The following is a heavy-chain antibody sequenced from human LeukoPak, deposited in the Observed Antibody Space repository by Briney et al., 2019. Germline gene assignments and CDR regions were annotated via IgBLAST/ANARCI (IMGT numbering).Heavy chain of an antibody. CDR2: MNPNSGNT. V-gene: IGHV1-8*01. D-gene: IGHD3-9*01. Sequence: ASVKVSCKASGYTFTSHDINWVRQATGQGLEWMGWMNPNSGNTGYAQKFQGRVTMTRNTSISTAYMELSSLRSEDMAVYYCARGLYDILTGYADYWGQGTLVTVSS. CDR1: GYTFTSHD. CDR3: ARGLYDILTGYADY. J-gene: IGHJ4*02.